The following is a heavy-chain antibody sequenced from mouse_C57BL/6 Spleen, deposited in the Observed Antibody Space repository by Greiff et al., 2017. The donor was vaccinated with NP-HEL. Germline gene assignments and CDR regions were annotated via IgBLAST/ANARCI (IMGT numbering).Heavy chain of an antibody. CDR2: IRNKANGYTT. CDR1: GFTFTDYY. D-gene: IGHD1-1*01. J-gene: IGHJ4*01. Sequence: EVHLVESGGGLVQPGGSLSLSCAASGFTFTDYYMSWVRQPPGKALEWLGFIRNKANGYTTEYSASVKGRFTISRDNSQSILYLQMNALRAEDSATYYCARDRDYYYGSSPLAMDYWGQGTSVTVSS. V-gene: IGHV7-3*01. CDR3: ARDRDYYYGSSPLAMDY.